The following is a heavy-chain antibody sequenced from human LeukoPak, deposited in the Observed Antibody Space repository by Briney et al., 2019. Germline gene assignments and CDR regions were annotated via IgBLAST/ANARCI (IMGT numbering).Heavy chain of an antibody. J-gene: IGHJ6*02. V-gene: IGHV3-33*01. CDR1: GFTFTRYG. CDR3: ARDRTYCSSTSCTRLGMDV. D-gene: IGHD2-2*01. Sequence: PGGSLRLSCEVSGFTFTRYGMHWVRQAPGKGLEWVAVVWHDGSDNAYADSVKGRFTISRDDTKNMLYLQMNGLRAEDTALYYCARDRTYCSSTSCTRLGMDVWGQGTTVTVSS. CDR2: VWHDGSDN.